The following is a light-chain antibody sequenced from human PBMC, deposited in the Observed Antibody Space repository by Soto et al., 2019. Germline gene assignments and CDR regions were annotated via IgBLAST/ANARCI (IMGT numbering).Light chain of an antibody. V-gene: IGLV2-14*01. J-gene: IGLJ1*01. CDR3: SSYNTVFNYV. Sequence: QSALTQPASVSGSPGQSITVSCTGTSSDVGLYDSVSWFQQHPGKSPKLIIYEVSHRPSGVSSRFSGSKSGNTASLTISGLQTEEEADYYCSSYNTVFNYVFGTGTKV. CDR2: EVS. CDR1: SSDVGLYDS.